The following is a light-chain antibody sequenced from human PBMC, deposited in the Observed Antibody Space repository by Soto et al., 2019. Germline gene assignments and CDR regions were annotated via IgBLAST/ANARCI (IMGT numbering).Light chain of an antibody. Sequence: EIVLTQSPGTLSMSPGERATLSCRASQSVSGYLAWYQQKPGQAPRLLIYGASNRATGIPDRFSGSGSGTDFTLTISRLEPEDFAVYYCQQYGRTFGQGTKVETK. CDR2: GAS. V-gene: IGKV3-20*01. J-gene: IGKJ1*01. CDR3: QQYGRT. CDR1: QSVSGY.